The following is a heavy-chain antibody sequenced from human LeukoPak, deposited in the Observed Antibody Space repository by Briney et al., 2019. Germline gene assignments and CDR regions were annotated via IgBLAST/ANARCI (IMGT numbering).Heavy chain of an antibody. CDR2: IYYSGST. D-gene: IGHD3-22*01. J-gene: IGHJ3*02. CDR1: GGSISSSNYY. CDR3: ARLDSPTEAFDI. V-gene: IGHV4-39*01. Sequence: KPSETLSLTCTVSGGSISSSNYYWRWICQPPGKGLEWIGSIYYSGSTYYNPSFKSRVTISVDTSKNQFSLKLSSVTAADSAVYYCARLDSPTEAFDIWGQGTKVTVSS.